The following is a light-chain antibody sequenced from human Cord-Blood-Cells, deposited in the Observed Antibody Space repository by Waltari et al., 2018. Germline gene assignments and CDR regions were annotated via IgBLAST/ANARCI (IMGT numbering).Light chain of an antibody. CDR2: WAS. J-gene: IGKJ2*01. V-gene: IGKV4-1*01. CDR1: QSVLYSSNNKNY. CDR3: QQYYSTPYT. Sequence: DIVMTQSPDSLAVSLGERATLNLKSSQSVLYSSNNKNYLAWYQQKPGQPPKLLIYWASTRESGVPDRFSGSGSGTDFTLTISSLQAEDVAVYYCQQYYSTPYTFGQGTKLEIK.